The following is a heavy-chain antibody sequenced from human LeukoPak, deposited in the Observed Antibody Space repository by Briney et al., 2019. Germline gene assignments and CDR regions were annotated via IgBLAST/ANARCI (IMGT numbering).Heavy chain of an antibody. J-gene: IGHJ4*02. D-gene: IGHD3-10*01. Sequence: ASVKVSCKASGYTFTGYYMHWVRQAPGQGLEWMGWINPNSGGTNYAQKFQARVTMTRDTSIRTVYMELSRLRSDDTAVYYCAREAAVGRHFDYWGQGTLATVSS. V-gene: IGHV1-2*02. CDR2: INPNSGGT. CDR1: GYTFTGYY. CDR3: AREAAVGRHFDY.